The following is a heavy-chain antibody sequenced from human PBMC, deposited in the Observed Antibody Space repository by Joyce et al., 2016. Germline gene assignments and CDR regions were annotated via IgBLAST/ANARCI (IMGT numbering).Heavy chain of an antibody. D-gene: IGHD3-9*01. Sequence: QLQLQASGPGLVRPSETLSLTCSVSGASIRGHGHFWSWLRQHPERGLEYIAYVHESGSTYYVPSLESRVTVSVDTSKNHLSLKLVSVTAADTAIYYCARGSRYFDWRARFDPWGLGIPVIVSS. CDR1: GASIRGHGHF. V-gene: IGHV4-31*02. CDR3: ARGSRYFDWRARFDP. CDR2: VHESGST. J-gene: IGHJ5*02.